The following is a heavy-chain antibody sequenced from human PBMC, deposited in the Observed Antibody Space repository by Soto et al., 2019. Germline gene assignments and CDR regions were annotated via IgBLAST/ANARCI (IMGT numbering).Heavy chain of an antibody. Sequence: GGSLRLSCAASGFTFSSYGMHWVRQAPGKGLEWVAVISYDGSNKYYADSVKGRFTISRDNSKNTLYLQMNSLRVEDTAVYYCAKEFSSAFGYWGQGTLVTVSS. CDR3: AKEFSSAFGY. J-gene: IGHJ4*02. CDR1: GFTFSSYG. V-gene: IGHV3-30*18. CDR2: ISYDGSNK.